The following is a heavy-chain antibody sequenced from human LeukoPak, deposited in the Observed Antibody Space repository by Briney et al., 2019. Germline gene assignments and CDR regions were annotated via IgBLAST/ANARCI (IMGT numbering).Heavy chain of an antibody. V-gene: IGHV3-21*01. Sequence: PGGSLRLSCAASGFTFSSYSMNWVRQAPGKGLEWVSSISSSSSYIYYADSVKGRFTISRDNAKNSLYLQMNSLRADDTAVYYCARGKGSVFDYWGQGTLVTVSS. J-gene: IGHJ4*02. CDR3: ARGKGSVFDY. CDR2: ISSSSSYI. CDR1: GFTFSSYS.